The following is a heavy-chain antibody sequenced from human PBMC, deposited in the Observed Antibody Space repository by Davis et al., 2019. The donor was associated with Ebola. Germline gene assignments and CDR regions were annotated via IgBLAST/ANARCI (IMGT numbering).Heavy chain of an antibody. D-gene: IGHD3-16*02. CDR1: GGSFDGYY. Sequence: MPSETLSLTCSVYGGSFDGYYWTWIRQSPGKGLEWIGGINHYGTTNYNPSFKSRVTISVDTSKNQFSLKLSSVTAADTAVYYCARADYDYIWGSYLAWDWFDPWGQGTLVTVSS. J-gene: IGHJ5*02. CDR3: ARADYDYIWGSYLAWDWFDP. V-gene: IGHV4-34*01. CDR2: INHYGTT.